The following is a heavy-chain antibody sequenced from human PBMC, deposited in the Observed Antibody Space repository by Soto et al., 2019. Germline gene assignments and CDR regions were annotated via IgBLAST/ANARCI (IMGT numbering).Heavy chain of an antibody. CDR1: GIKFERHV. CDR2: ISGSGGGT. J-gene: IGHJ4*02. Sequence: GSLRLSCAASGIKFERHVMSWVRQAPGKGLEWVSAISGSGGGTYYADTVKGRFTISRDNSKNTLYLQMKSLTAEDTAVYYCASFSIVASGSFDYWGQGTLVTVSS. V-gene: IGHV3-23*01. CDR3: ASFSIVASGSFDY. D-gene: IGHD3-22*01.